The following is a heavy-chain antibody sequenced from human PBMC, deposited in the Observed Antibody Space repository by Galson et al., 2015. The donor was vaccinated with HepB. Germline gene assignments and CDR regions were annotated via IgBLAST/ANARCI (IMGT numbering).Heavy chain of an antibody. J-gene: IGHJ4*02. Sequence: SLRLSCAASGFTFSNYWMNWVRQAPGKGLEWVANIKEDGSEKYYVDSVKGRFSISRDNAKNSLYLQMNSLRAEDSAVYYCARTRGLDYWGQGTLVTVSS. CDR1: GFTFSNYW. CDR3: ARTRGLDY. D-gene: IGHD5-24*01. V-gene: IGHV3-7*01. CDR2: IKEDGSEK.